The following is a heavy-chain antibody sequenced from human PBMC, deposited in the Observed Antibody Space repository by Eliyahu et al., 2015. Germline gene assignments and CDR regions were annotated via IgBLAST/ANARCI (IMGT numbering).Heavy chain of an antibody. Sequence: QVQLQQWGAGLLKPSETLSLTCAVYXGSFXXYYWSXIRQPXGKGLEWIGEINXSGSTNYNPSLKSRVTISVDTSKNQFSLKLSSVTAADTAVYYCASLRGSGTYYRHYYYYGMDVWGQGTTVTVSS. CDR1: XGSFXXYY. CDR2: INXSGST. V-gene: IGHV4-34*01. D-gene: IGHD3-10*01. CDR3: ASLRGSGTYYRHYYYYGMDV. J-gene: IGHJ6*02.